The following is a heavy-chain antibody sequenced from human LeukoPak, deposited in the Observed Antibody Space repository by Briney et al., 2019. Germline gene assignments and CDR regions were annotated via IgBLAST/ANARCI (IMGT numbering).Heavy chain of an antibody. D-gene: IGHD3-10*01. J-gene: IGHJ4*02. CDR2: ISGSGGST. CDR3: AKSLWVRGVFFDY. V-gene: IGHV3-23*01. CDR1: GFTFSSYA. Sequence: HAGGSLRLSCAASGFTFSSYAMSWVRQAPGKGLEWVSAISGSGGSTYYADSVKGRFTISRDNSKNTLYLQMNSLRAEDTAVYYCAKSLWVRGVFFDYWGQGTLVTVSS.